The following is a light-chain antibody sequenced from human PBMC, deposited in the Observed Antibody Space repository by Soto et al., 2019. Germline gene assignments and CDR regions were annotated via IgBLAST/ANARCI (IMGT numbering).Light chain of an antibody. Sequence: EIVLTQSPATLSLSPGERATLSCRASQSVSSYLAWYQQKPGQAPRLLIYDASNRATGIPARFSGSGSGTDFTLSISSLEFADLAVYYCQPRSDWPLTFGGGTKVETK. CDR1: QSVSSY. CDR2: DAS. CDR3: QPRSDWPLT. J-gene: IGKJ4*01. V-gene: IGKV3-11*01.